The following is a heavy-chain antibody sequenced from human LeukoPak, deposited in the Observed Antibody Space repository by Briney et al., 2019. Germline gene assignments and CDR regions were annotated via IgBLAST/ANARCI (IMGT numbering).Heavy chain of an antibody. J-gene: IGHJ1*01. D-gene: IGHD2-2*01. CDR3: VKARGYCSTSSCFLEY. CDR1: GFILSSYP. CDR2: ISSDGHTA. V-gene: IGHV3-64D*06. Sequence: GGSLRLSCSASGFILSSYPIHWGRQAPGKGLEYVTAISSDGHTAYYADSVKGRFTISRDNTKNTLFLQMSSLRPEDTAVYYCVKARGYCSTSSCFLEYWGQGTPVTVSS.